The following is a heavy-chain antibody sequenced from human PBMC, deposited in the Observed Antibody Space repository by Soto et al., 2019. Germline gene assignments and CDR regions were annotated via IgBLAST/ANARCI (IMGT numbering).Heavy chain of an antibody. Sequence: ASVEVSCKXSGGTFSSYAISWVRQAPGQGLEWMGGIIPIFGTANYAQRFQGRVTITADESTSTAYMELSSLRSEDTAVYYCAREPTVVTPGAFDIWGQGTMVTVSS. J-gene: IGHJ3*02. V-gene: IGHV1-69*13. CDR2: IIPIFGTA. CDR3: AREPTVVTPGAFDI. D-gene: IGHD4-17*01. CDR1: GGTFSSYA.